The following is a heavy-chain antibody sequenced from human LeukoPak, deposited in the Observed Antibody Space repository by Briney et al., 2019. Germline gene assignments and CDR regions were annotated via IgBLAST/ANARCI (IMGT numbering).Heavy chain of an antibody. CDR3: VRLYKIEGADL. Sequence: GGSLRLSCAASGFTFSTYWMHWVRQTPGKGLVWVSSIRNDGTTTNYADSVKGRFTISRDNAKNTLYLQMNSLRAEDTAVYYCVRLYKIEGADLWGRGTLVTISS. CDR1: GFTFSTYW. J-gene: IGHJ2*01. V-gene: IGHV3-74*01. CDR2: IRNDGTTT. D-gene: IGHD1-14*01.